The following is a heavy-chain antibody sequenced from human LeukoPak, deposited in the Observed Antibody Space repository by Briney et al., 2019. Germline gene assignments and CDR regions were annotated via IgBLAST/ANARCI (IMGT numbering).Heavy chain of an antibody. J-gene: IGHJ4*02. CDR3: AREARGSGRDFDY. V-gene: IGHV3-11*01. CDR2: IGTRSNPI. CDR1: GFSFSDFY. D-gene: IGHD1-26*01. Sequence: GGSLRLSCAASGFSFSDFYMYWIRQAPGMGLEWISYIGTRSNPIYYADSVKGRFTISRDDAKNSLYLQMNSLRDEDTAVYFCAREARGSGRDFDYWGQGILVTVSS.